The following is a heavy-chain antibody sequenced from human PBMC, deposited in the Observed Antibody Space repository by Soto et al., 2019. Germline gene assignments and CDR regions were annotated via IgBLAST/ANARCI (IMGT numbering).Heavy chain of an antibody. CDR3: ARHAGTNYYYYGMDV. V-gene: IGHV4-39*01. Sequence: NPSETLSLTCTVPGGSISSSSYYWGWIRQPPGKGLEWIGSIYYSGSTYYNPSLKSRVTISVDTSKNQFSLKLSSVTAADTAVYYCARHAGTNYYYYGMDVWGQGTTVTVSS. D-gene: IGHD6-13*01. CDR2: IYYSGST. CDR1: GGSISSSSYY. J-gene: IGHJ6*02.